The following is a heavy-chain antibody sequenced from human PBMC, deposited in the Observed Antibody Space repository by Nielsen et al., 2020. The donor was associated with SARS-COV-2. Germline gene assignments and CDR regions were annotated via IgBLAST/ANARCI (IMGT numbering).Heavy chain of an antibody. D-gene: IGHD6-6*01. CDR3: ARREQLVWDNWFDP. CDR2: IYAGDSDT. Sequence: GGSLRLSCKGSGYSFTTYWIAWVRQMPGKGLEWMGIIYAGDSDTRYSPSFQGQVTISADKSISTAYLQWSSLKASDTAMYYCARREQLVWDNWFDPWGQGTLVTVSS. J-gene: IGHJ5*02. CDR1: GYSFTTYW. V-gene: IGHV5-51*01.